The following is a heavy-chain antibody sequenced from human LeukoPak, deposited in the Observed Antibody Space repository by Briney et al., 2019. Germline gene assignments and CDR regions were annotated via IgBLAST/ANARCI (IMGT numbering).Heavy chain of an antibody. CDR2: IIPIFGTA. J-gene: IGHJ6*02. V-gene: IGHV1-69*13. CDR1: GGTFSSYA. Sequence: ASVKVSCKASGGTFSSYAISWVRQAPGQGLEWMGGIIPIFGTANYAQKFQGRVTITADESTSTAYMELSSLRSEDTAVYYCARVNTMAAAALGGMDVWGQGTTVTVSS. D-gene: IGHD6-13*01. CDR3: ARVNTMAAAALGGMDV.